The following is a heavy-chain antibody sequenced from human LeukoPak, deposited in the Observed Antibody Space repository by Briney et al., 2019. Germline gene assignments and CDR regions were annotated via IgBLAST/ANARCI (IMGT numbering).Heavy chain of an antibody. J-gene: IGHJ3*02. Sequence: PGGSLRLSCAASEFSVGSNYMTWVRQAPGKGLEWVSLIYSGGSTYYADSVKGRFTISRDNSKNSLYLQMNSLRAEDTAVYYCARQMSLSAFDIWGQGTMVTVSS. CDR1: EFSVGSNY. CDR3: ARQMSLSAFDI. V-gene: IGHV3-66*04. D-gene: IGHD3-16*02. CDR2: IYSGGST.